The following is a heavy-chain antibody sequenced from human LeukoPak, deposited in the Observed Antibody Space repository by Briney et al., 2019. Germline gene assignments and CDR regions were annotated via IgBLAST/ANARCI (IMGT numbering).Heavy chain of an antibody. J-gene: IGHJ4*02. Sequence: PSETLSLTCTVSGGSISSGSYYWSWIRQPPGKGLEWIGHIYYSGSTNYTPSLKSRVTISVDTSKNQFSLKLSSVTAADTAVYYCARGISLGIAAAGYRHWGQGTLVTVSS. CDR1: GGSISSGSYY. V-gene: IGHV4-61*01. CDR2: IYYSGST. CDR3: ARGISLGIAAAGYRH. D-gene: IGHD6-13*01.